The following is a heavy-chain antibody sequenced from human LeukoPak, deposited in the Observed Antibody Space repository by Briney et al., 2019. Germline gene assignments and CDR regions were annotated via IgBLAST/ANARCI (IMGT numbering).Heavy chain of an antibody. CDR3: ARLRPPSSGYYYAFDY. CDR2: ISSSSSTI. V-gene: IGHV3-48*01. Sequence: PRGSLRLSCAASGFTFSSYSMNWVRQAPGKGLEWVSYISSSSSTIYYADSVKGRFTISRDNAKNSLYLQMSSLSAEDTAVYYCARLRPPSSGYYYAFDYWGQGTLVTVSS. CDR1: GFTFSSYS. J-gene: IGHJ4*02. D-gene: IGHD3-22*01.